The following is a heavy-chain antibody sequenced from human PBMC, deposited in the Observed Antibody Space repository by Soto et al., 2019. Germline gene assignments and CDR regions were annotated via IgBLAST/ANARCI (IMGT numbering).Heavy chain of an antibody. D-gene: IGHD3-22*01. CDR1: GFTFSSYA. V-gene: IGHV3-23*01. J-gene: IGHJ3*02. Sequence: PGGSLRLSCAASGFTFSSYAMRWVRQAPGKGLEWVSAISGSGGSTYYADSVKGRFTISRDNSKNTLYLQMNSLRAEDTAVYYCAKDCRYYYDSSGSEAFDIWGQGTMVTVSS. CDR2: ISGSGGST. CDR3: AKDCRYYYDSSGSEAFDI.